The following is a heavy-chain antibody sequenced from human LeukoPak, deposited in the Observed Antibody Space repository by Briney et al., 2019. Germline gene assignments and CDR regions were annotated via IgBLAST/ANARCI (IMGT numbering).Heavy chain of an antibody. D-gene: IGHD2-15*01. J-gene: IGHJ6*02. CDR1: GGSISSYY. CDR2: IYTSGST. Sequence: SETLSFTCTVSGGSISSYYWSWIRQPAGKGLEWIGRIYTSGSTNYNPSLKSRVTMSVDTSKNQFSLKLSSVTAADTAVYYCARDLNAYCSGGSCYFDYYGMDVWGQGTTVTVSS. CDR3: ARDLNAYCSGGSCYFDYYGMDV. V-gene: IGHV4-4*07.